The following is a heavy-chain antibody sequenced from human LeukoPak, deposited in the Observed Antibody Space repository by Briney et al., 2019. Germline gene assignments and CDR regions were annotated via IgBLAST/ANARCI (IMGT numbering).Heavy chain of an antibody. CDR3: ARDLGDVVVTARTAFDI. J-gene: IGHJ3*02. Sequence: PSETPSLTCAVYGGSFSGYCWSWIRQPPGKGLEWIGEINHSGSTNYNPSLKSRVTISVDTSKNQFSLKLSSVTAADTAVYYCARDLGDVVVTARTAFDIWGQGTMVTVSS. D-gene: IGHD2-21*02. V-gene: IGHV4-34*01. CDR2: INHSGST. CDR1: GGSFSGYC.